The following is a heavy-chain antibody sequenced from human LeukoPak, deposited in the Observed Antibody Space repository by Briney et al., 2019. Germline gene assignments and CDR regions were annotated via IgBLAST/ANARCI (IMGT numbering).Heavy chain of an antibody. CDR2: ISYDGRNK. Sequence: GGSLRLSCAASGFTFSTYGMHWVRQASGKGLEWVALISYDGRNKYYADSVKGRFTISRDNAKNSLYLQMNSLRVEDTAAYYCARVHYSSGWYIDYWGQGTLVTVSS. CDR1: GFTFSTYG. J-gene: IGHJ4*02. D-gene: IGHD6-19*01. CDR3: ARVHYSSGWYIDY. V-gene: IGHV3-33*05.